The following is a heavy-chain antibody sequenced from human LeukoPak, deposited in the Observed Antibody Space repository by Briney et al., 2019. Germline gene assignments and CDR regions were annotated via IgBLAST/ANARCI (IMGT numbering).Heavy chain of an antibody. CDR1: GFTFSNYE. Sequence: GGSLRLSCAASGFTFSNYEMNWVRQAPGKGLEWVSYISSTGTTIYYPDSVKGRFTISRDNAKNSLYLQMNSLRAEDTAVYYCARGDFFTMVRGVPGRPYYYYYMDVWGKGTTVTVSS. V-gene: IGHV3-48*03. CDR3: ARGDFFTMVRGVPGRPYYYYYMDV. CDR2: ISSTGTTI. J-gene: IGHJ6*03. D-gene: IGHD3-10*01.